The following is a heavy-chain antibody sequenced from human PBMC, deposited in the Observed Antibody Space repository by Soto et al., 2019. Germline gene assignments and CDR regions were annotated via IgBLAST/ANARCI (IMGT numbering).Heavy chain of an antibody. J-gene: IGHJ6*02. V-gene: IGHV4-39*01. D-gene: IGHD6-13*01. CDR2: ISYSGST. CDR3: VRTKIIAAAGTAGGMDV. CDR1: GGSISSDSYY. Sequence: LSLTCTVSGGSISSDSYYWGWIRQSPEKGLEWIASISYSGSTYYNPTLKSRLIISVDTSKSQFSLKLSSVTAADTAVYYCVRTKIIAAAGTAGGMDVWGQGTTVTVSS.